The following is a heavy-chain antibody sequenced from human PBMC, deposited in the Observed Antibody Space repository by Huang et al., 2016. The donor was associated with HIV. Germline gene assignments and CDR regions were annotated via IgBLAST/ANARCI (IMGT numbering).Heavy chain of an antibody. D-gene: IGHD3-3*01. J-gene: IGHJ5*02. CDR3: ARALGLGSGYYFLNNWFDP. V-gene: IGHV1-18*04. CDR2: ISVYNGNT. Sequence: QVQLVQSGAEVKKPGASVKVSCKASGYTFTSYGISWVRQAPGQGLEWMGWISVYNGNTKNAQKVQGRVTMTTDTSTSTAYMELRSLRSDDTAVYYCARALGLGSGYYFLNNWFDPWGQGTLVTVSS. CDR1: GYTFTSYG.